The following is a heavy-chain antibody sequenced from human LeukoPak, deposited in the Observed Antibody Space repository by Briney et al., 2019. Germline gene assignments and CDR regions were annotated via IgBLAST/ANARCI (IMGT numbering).Heavy chain of an antibody. V-gene: IGHV3-73*01. D-gene: IGHD6-13*01. CDR2: IRSKRNNYAT. Sequence: GGSLKLSCAASGFTFSGLVMQWVRQAAGKGLEGVGRIRSKRNNYATAYSASVTGRLNISRDDSKNTVYLHMDSMKPQDTALYYCSRLEDSSPIEVALDIWGHGTVVTVSS. CDR3: SRLEDSSPIEVALDI. J-gene: IGHJ3*02. CDR1: GFTFSGLV.